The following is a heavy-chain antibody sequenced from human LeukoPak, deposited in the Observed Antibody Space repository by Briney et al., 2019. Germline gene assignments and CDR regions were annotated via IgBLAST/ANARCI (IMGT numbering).Heavy chain of an antibody. CDR1: EFTFSDAW. V-gene: IGHV3-15*01. Sequence: GGSLRLSCTASEFTFSDAWVTWVRQAPGKGLEWVGRIRSKTSGGTTDYAAPVNGRFTISRDDSKNTIFLQMNSLKTEDTAVYYCNTFNWNSPFDYWGQGTLVTVSS. D-gene: IGHD1-20*01. CDR3: NTFNWNSPFDY. CDR2: IRSKTSGGTT. J-gene: IGHJ4*02.